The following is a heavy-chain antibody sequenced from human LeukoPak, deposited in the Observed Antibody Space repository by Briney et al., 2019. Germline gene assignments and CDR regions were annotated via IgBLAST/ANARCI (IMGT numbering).Heavy chain of an antibody. D-gene: IGHD6-13*01. Sequence: LSQTLSLTCAISGDSVSSNSAAWNWIRQSPSRGLEWLGRTYYRSKWYNDYAVSVKSRITINPDTSKNQFTLQLNSVTPEDTAVYYCARAGAAAERARFDYWGQGTLVTVSS. CDR1: GDSVSSNSAA. V-gene: IGHV6-1*01. J-gene: IGHJ4*02. CDR3: ARAGAAAERARFDY. CDR2: TYYRSKWYN.